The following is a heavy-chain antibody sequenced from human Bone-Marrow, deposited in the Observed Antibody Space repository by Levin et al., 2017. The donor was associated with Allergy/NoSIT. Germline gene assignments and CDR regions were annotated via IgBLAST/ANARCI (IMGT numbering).Heavy chain of an antibody. CDR2: INQDGSQT. Sequence: PGGSLRLSCAASGFTFSTYWMTWVRQAPGKGLEWVATINQDGSQTYYVDSVKGRFTISRDNAESSLFLQMNSLTAENTAIYYCATHNDWRLNYWGQGTLVTVSS. J-gene: IGHJ4*02. CDR1: GFTFSTYW. CDR3: ATHNDWRLNY. D-gene: IGHD3-9*01. V-gene: IGHV3-7*02.